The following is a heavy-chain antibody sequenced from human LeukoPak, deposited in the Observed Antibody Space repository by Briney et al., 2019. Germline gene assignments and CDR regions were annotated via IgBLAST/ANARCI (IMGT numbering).Heavy chain of an antibody. V-gene: IGHV3-11*06. CDR1: GFTFSDYY. CDR2: ISSISSYI. J-gene: IGHJ4*02. Sequence: GGALRLSCADSGFTFSDYYMSWMRQAPGRGVEWVSSISSISSYIYYADSVKGRFTISRDNAKNSLYLQMNSLRAEDTAVYYCARGPTHTTVLGYWGQGTLVTVSS. D-gene: IGHD3-10*01. CDR3: ARGPTHTTVLGY.